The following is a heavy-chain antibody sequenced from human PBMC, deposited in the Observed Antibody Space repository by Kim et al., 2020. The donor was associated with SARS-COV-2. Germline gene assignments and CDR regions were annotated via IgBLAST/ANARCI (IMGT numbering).Heavy chain of an antibody. CDR1: GFTFSSYD. D-gene: IGHD1-26*01. V-gene: IGHV3-13*05. CDR3: ARGRVGAISFDY. J-gene: IGHJ4*02. Sequence: GGSLRLSCAASGFTFSSYDMHWVRRTTGKGLEWVSAIDSAGDPYYPGSVKGRFTISRENAKSSLYLQMNSLRVGDTAVYYCARGRVGAISFDYWGQGTLV. CDR2: IDSAGDP.